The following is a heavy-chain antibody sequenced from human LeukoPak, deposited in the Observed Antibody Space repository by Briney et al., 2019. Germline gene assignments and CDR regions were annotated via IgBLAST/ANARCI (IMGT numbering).Heavy chain of an antibody. Sequence: GGSLKLSCAASGFTFSGSSMHWVRQASGKGLEWVGRIRSKANGYATAYAASVKGRFSISRDDSKNTVYLQINSLKTEDTAVYYCTSTLPEYGMDVWGKGTTVTVSS. V-gene: IGHV3-73*01. J-gene: IGHJ6*04. CDR1: GFTFSGSS. CDR2: IRSKANGYAT. CDR3: TSTLPEYGMDV.